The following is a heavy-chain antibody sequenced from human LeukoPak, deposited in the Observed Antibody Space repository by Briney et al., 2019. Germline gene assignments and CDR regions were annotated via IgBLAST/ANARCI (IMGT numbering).Heavy chain of an antibody. V-gene: IGHV3-23*01. J-gene: IGHJ4*02. Sequence: GGSLRLSCAASGFTFSSYGMSWVRQAPGKGLEWVSDISGSGGSTYYADSVKGRFTISRDNSKNTLYLQMNSLKAEDTAVYYCAKDPYYYDSSGYHIHDYWDQGTLVTVSS. CDR1: GFTFSSYG. CDR3: AKDPYYYDSSGYHIHDY. D-gene: IGHD3-22*01. CDR2: ISGSGGST.